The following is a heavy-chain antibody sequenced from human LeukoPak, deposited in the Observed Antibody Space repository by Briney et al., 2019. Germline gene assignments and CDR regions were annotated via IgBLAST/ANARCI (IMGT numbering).Heavy chain of an antibody. CDR2: ISSTGSTI. J-gene: IGHJ5*02. Sequence: GGSLRLSCAASGFTFSTYEMNWVRQAPGKGLEWVSYISSTGSTIFYADSVKGRFTISRDNAKNSLFLQMNSLRAEDTAIYHCVRELESSGPPSNWFDPWGQGTLVTVSS. D-gene: IGHD6-19*01. V-gene: IGHV3-48*03. CDR3: VRELESSGPPSNWFDP. CDR1: GFTFSTYE.